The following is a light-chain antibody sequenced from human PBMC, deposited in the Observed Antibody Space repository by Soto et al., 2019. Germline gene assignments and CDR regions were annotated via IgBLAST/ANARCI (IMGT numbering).Light chain of an antibody. CDR3: SSYTTSSTVV. Sequence: QSVLTQPASVFGSPGQSITISCTGTSSDVGGYNFVSWYQQLPGKAPKLMIYEVTSRPSGVSNRFSGSKSGNTASLTISGLQPEDEADYYCSSYTTSSTVVFGTGTKLTVL. CDR1: SSDVGGYNF. CDR2: EVT. J-gene: IGLJ1*01. V-gene: IGLV2-14*03.